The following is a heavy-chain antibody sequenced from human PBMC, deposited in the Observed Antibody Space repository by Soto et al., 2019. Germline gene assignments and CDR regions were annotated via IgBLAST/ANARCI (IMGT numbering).Heavy chain of an antibody. CDR2: IYYSGNT. CDR3: ARGVYDYWSGYYAGSGLDV. CDR1: GDSMSPFY. Sequence: QVPLQESGPGLVKPSETLSLTCTVSGDSMSPFYWSWIRQSPGKGLEWIGYIYYSGNTNYNPSLKSRVAISVDTSKNQFYLKLSSVTAADTAVYYCARGVYDYWSGYYAGSGLDVWGQGTMVTVSS. V-gene: IGHV4-59*13. D-gene: IGHD3-3*01. J-gene: IGHJ6*02.